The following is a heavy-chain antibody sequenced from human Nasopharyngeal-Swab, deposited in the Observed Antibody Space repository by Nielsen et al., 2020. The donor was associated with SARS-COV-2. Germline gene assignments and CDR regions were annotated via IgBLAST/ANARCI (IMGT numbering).Heavy chain of an antibody. J-gene: IGHJ6*03. CDR1: GFSFDDYA. CDR2: ISWTSGNK. D-gene: IGHD1-26*01. Sequence: SLKISCAASGFSFDDYAMHWVRQPPGKGLEWVSRISWTSGNKYYADSVKGRFTISRDNSKNTPYLQMNSLRVEDTAVYYCAKDALVGATGYYYYMDVWGKGTTVTVSS. CDR3: AKDALVGATGYYYYMDV. V-gene: IGHV3-9*01.